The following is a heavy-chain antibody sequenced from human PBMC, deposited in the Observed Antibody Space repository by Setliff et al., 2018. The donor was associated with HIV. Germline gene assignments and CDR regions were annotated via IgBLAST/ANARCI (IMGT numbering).Heavy chain of an antibody. V-gene: IGHV1-24*01. CDR1: GYTLTEVS. CDR3: AIDVIGGWLRPMPDY. CDR2: FDPEDGET. J-gene: IGHJ4*02. Sequence: ASVKVSCKVSGYTLTEVSMHWVRQAHGLDWMGYFDPEDGETVYAQKFQGRVTMTEDTSTGTAYMELSGLRSEDTAVYYCAIDVIGGWLRPMPDYWGPGTLGT. D-gene: IGHD5-12*01.